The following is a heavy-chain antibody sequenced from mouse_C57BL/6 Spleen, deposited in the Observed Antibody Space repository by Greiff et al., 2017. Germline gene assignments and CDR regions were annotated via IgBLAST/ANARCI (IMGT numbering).Heavy chain of an antibody. CDR1: GYSITSGYD. J-gene: IGHJ4*01. CDR2: ISYSGST. CDR3: ARAYSNYDAMDY. Sequence: EVQLQQSGPGMVKPSQSLSLTCTVTGYSITSGYDWHWIRHFPGNKLEWMGYISYSGSTNYNPSLKSRISITHDTSKNHFFLKLNSVTTEDTATYYCARAYSNYDAMDYWGQGTSVTVSS. D-gene: IGHD2-5*01. V-gene: IGHV3-1*01.